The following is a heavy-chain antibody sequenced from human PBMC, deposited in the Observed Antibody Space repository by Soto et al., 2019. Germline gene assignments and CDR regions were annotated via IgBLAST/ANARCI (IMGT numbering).Heavy chain of an antibody. CDR2: IXXXGXT. Sequence: SGTLSLTCTASDGSISNFYCSWIRQPPGKGLEWIGYIXXXGXTXXXPXXXXRVSISVDTSKNQFSLNLTSVTAADTAVYYCARAPMVLTRSYFDSWGQGTPVTVSS. V-gene: IGHV4-59*01. CDR1: DGSISNFY. CDR3: ARAPMVLTRSYFDS. D-gene: IGHD3-22*01. J-gene: IGHJ4*02.